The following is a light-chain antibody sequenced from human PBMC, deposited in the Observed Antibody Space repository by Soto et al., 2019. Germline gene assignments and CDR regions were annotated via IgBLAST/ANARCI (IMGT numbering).Light chain of an antibody. CDR3: QQSFSSPFT. CDR2: GAS. V-gene: IGKV1-39*01. Sequence: DIQMTQSPSSLSASVGDRVSITCRASQSIRSHLNWFQHKPGKAPKVLIYGASSLQGGVPSRFSGSGSGTDFTLTIKSLQPEDFATYYCQQSFSSPFTFGRGTKVDVK. J-gene: IGKJ3*01. CDR1: QSIRSH.